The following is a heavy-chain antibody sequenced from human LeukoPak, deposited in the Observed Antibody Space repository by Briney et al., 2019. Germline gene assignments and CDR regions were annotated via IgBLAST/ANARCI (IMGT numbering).Heavy chain of an antibody. V-gene: IGHV4-4*07. Sequence: SETLSLTCTVSGGSISSFYWSWIRQPAGKGLEWIGHIFTTGSTNYNPSLKSRVTISVDTSKNQFSLRLSSVTAADTAVYYCARDQYYFGSGSSPFGYWGQGTLVTVSS. CDR1: GGSISSFY. CDR3: ARDQYYFGSGSSPFGY. CDR2: IFTTGST. J-gene: IGHJ4*02. D-gene: IGHD3-10*01.